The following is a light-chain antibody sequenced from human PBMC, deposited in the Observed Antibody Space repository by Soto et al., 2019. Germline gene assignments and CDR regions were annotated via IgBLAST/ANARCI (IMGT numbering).Light chain of an antibody. V-gene: IGKV1-5*03. CDR3: QHWNDYSWT. CDR2: KTS. CDR1: QSISIW. J-gene: IGKJ1*01. Sequence: DIRMTQSPSTLSASVGDRVTITCRASQSISIWLAWYQQKPGKAPNLLIYKTSSLQTGVPSRFSGSGSGTEFTLTISSLQPDDVATYYCQHWNDYSWTFGQGTKVEVK.